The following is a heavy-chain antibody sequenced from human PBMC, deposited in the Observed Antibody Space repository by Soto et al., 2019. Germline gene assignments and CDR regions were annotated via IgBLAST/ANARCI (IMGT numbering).Heavy chain of an antibody. V-gene: IGHV4-34*01. CDR2: IKHNGSS. CDR1: AGSFSHYY. D-gene: IGHD6-25*01. J-gene: IGHJ3*02. CDR3: ARGGSSDWQVALDI. Sequence: SETLSLTCAVNAGSFSHYYWNWIRQSPGKGLEWIGKIKHNGSSNYKPSLRSRVSISVDMSKNQVSLRLSSVTAADTAVYYCARGGSSDWQVALDIWGQGTMVTVSS.